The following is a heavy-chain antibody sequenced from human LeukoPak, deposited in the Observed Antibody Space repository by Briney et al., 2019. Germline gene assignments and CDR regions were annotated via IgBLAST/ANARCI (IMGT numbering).Heavy chain of an antibody. CDR3: ARGLAAAVYYFDY. D-gene: IGHD6-13*01. V-gene: IGHV4-34*01. CDR1: GGSFSGYC. CDR2: INHSGST. Sequence: SETLSLTCAVYGGSFSGYCWSWIRQPPGKGLEWIGEINHSGSTNYNPSLKSRVTISVDTSKNQFSLKLSSVTAADTAVYYCARGLAAAVYYFDYWGQGTLVTVSS. J-gene: IGHJ4*02.